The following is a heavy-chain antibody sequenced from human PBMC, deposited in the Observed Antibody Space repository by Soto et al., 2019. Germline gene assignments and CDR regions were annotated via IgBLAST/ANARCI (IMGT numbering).Heavy chain of an antibody. CDR1: GYTFTSYD. CDR2: MNPNSGNT. Sequence: ASVKVSCKASGYTFTSYDINWVRQATGQGLERMGWMNPNSGNTGYAQKFQGRVTMTRNTSISTAYMELSSLRSEDTAVYYCARGQRITIFGVVTTDAFDIWGQGTMVTVSS. V-gene: IGHV1-8*01. D-gene: IGHD3-3*01. CDR3: ARGQRITIFGVVTTDAFDI. J-gene: IGHJ3*02.